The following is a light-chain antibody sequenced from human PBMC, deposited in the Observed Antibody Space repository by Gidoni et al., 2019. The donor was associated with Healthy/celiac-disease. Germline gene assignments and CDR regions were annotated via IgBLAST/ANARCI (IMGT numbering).Light chain of an antibody. J-gene: IGKJ4*01. CDR1: QSISSY. Sequence: SASVGDRVTITCRASQSISSYLNWYQQKPGKAPKLLIYAASSLQSGVPSRFSGSGSGTDFTLTISSLQPEDFATYYCQQSYSTLRTFGGGTKVEIK. V-gene: IGKV1-39*01. CDR2: AAS. CDR3: QQSYSTLRT.